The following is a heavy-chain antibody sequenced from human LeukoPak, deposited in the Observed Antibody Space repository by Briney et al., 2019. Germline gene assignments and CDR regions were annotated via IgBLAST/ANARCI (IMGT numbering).Heavy chain of an antibody. CDR2: ISSSSSYI. Sequence: PGGSLRLSCAASGFTFSSYSMNWVRQAPGKGLEWVSSISSSSSYIYYADSVKGRFTTSRDNAKNSLYLQMNSLRAEDTAVYYCARDSPGLRYFDWLPGAFDIWGQGTMVTVSS. D-gene: IGHD3-9*01. V-gene: IGHV3-21*01. J-gene: IGHJ3*02. CDR3: ARDSPGLRYFDWLPGAFDI. CDR1: GFTFSSYS.